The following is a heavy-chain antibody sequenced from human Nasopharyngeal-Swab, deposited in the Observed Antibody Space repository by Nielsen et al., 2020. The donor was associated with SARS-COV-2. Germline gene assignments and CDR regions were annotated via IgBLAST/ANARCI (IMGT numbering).Heavy chain of an antibody. J-gene: IGHJ3*02. CDR3: AKDKDDAFDI. CDR2: IWYDGSHK. Sequence: GGSLRLSCAASGFTFSSYGMHWVRQAPGKGLEWVAVIWYDGSHKYYADSVKGRFTISRDNSKNTLYLQMNSLRAEDTAVYYCAKDKDDAFDIWGQGTMVTVSS. CDR1: GFTFSSYG. V-gene: IGHV3-33*06.